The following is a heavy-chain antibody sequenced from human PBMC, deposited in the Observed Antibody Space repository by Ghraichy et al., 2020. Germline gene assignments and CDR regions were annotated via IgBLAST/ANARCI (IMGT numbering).Heavy chain of an antibody. Sequence: VKVSCKASGGTFSSYAISWVRQAPGQGLEWMGGIIPIFGTANYAQKFQGRVTITADESTSTAYMELSSLRSEDTAVYYCARSYNWNDYYGMDVWGQGTTVTVSS. CDR3: ARSYNWNDYYGMDV. D-gene: IGHD1-20*01. CDR1: GGTFSSYA. J-gene: IGHJ6*02. V-gene: IGHV1-69*13. CDR2: IIPIFGTA.